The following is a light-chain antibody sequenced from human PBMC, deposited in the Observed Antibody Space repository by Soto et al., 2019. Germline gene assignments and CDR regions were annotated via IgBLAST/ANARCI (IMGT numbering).Light chain of an antibody. CDR3: QQDLRPPPT. CDR1: QDISSF. Sequence: IQLTQSPSSLSASIGDRVTITCQASQDISSFLAWYQQKPRKAPKLLIYAASTLQSGVPSRFSGSGSGTDFTLTISSLQPEDFATYYCQQDLRPPPTFGPGTKVDIK. J-gene: IGKJ3*01. CDR2: AAS. V-gene: IGKV1-9*01.